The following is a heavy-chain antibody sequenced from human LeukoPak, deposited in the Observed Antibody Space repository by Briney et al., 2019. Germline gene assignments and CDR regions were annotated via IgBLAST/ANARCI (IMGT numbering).Heavy chain of an antibody. CDR2: ISGSGGSK. D-gene: IGHD6-19*01. CDR3: AKTTIGYSSGRYPGWPVDY. Sequence: PGGSLRLSCAASGFTFSSYAMSWVRQAPGKGLEWVSAISGSGGSKYYADSVKGRFTISRANSKNTVYLQKNSLRAENTAVYYCAKTTIGYSSGRYPGWPVDYWGQGTLVTVSS. V-gene: IGHV3-23*01. CDR1: GFTFSSYA. J-gene: IGHJ4*02.